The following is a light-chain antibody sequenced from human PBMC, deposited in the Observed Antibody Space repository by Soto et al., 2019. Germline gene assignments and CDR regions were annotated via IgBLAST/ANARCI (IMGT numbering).Light chain of an antibody. CDR1: QSVSGW. Sequence: DIQMTQSPSTLSASVGDTVTVTCLASQSVSGWLAWYQQKPGKAPKLLIYAASSLQSGVPSRFSGSGSGTDFTLTISSLQPEDFATYYCQQSYSTPITFGQGTKVDIK. CDR2: AAS. J-gene: IGKJ1*01. CDR3: QQSYSTPIT. V-gene: IGKV1-39*01.